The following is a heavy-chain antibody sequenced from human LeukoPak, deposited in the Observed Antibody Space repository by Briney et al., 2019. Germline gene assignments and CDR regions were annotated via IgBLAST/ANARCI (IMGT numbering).Heavy chain of an antibody. D-gene: IGHD4-17*01. J-gene: IGHJ5*02. CDR3: AFWDYGEYPA. Sequence: ASXXVXCKASGYTFTSYGISWVRQAPGQGREGRGWISAYNGNTNYVQKLQGRVTITTDTSTSTAYMELSSLRSEDTAVYYCAFWDYGEYPAWGQGTLVTVSS. CDR2: ISAYNGNT. CDR1: GYTFTSYG. V-gene: IGHV1-18*01.